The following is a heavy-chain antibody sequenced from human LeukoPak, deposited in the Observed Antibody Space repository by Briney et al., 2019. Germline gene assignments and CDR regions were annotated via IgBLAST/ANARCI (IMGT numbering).Heavy chain of an antibody. CDR2: MDPNSGNT. J-gene: IGHJ6*03. D-gene: IGHD2-8*02. CDR1: GYTFTSYD. V-gene: IGHV1-8*01. Sequence: ASVKVSCKASGYTFTSYDINWVRQATGQGLEWMGWMDPNSGNTGYAQKFQGRVTMTRNTSISTAYMELSSLRSEDTAVYYCARATGGNPYYYYYYMDVWGKGTTVTISS. CDR3: ARATGGNPYYYYYYMDV.